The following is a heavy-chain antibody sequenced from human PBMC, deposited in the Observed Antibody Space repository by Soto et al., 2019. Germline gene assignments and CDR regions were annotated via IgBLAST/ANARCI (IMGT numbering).Heavy chain of an antibody. V-gene: IGHV2-5*01. CDR1: GFSLSTSGVG. CDR3: AHSMDFWSGYFPKMEYYYGMDV. J-gene: IGHJ6*02. D-gene: IGHD3-3*01. CDR2: IYWNDDK. Sequence: SGPTLVKPTQTLTLTCTFSGFSLSTSGVGVGWIRQPPGKALEWLALIYWNDDKRYSPSLKSRLTITKDTSKNQVVLTMTNMDPVDTATYYCAHSMDFWSGYFPKMEYYYGMDVWGQGTTVTVSS.